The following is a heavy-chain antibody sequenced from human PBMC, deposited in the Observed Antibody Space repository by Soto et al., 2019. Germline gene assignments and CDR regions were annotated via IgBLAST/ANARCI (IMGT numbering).Heavy chain of an antibody. CDR1: GFTVSGNY. Sequence: EVQLVESGGGLVQPGGSLRLSCAASGFTVSGNYVTWVRQAPGKGLEWVSVIYTDDNIYYADSVTGRFTISRDNSNNTFYLQMNRLRVEDTAVYYCATELSAKYGMDVWGQGTTVTVAS. J-gene: IGHJ6*02. D-gene: IGHD1-26*01. CDR3: ATELSAKYGMDV. CDR2: IYTDDNI. V-gene: IGHV3-53*01.